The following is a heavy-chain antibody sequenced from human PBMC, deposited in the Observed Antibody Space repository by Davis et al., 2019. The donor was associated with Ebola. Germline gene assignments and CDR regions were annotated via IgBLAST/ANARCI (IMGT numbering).Heavy chain of an antibody. D-gene: IGHD2-21*02. V-gene: IGHV4-34*01. CDR1: GGSFSGYY. Sequence: MPSETLSLTCAVYGGSFSGYYWSWIRQPPRKGLEWIGEINHSGSTNYNPSLKSRVTISVDTSKNQFSLKLSSVTAADTAVYYCARWGLGVTPNWYFDLWGRGTLVSVS. CDR3: ARWGLGVTPNWYFDL. CDR2: INHSGST. J-gene: IGHJ2*01.